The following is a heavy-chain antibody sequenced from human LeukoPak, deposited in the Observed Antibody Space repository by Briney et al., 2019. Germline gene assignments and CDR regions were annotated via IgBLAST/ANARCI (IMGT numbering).Heavy chain of an antibody. D-gene: IGHD3-10*01. CDR2: ISYDGSIN. V-gene: IGHV3-30-3*01. CDR3: ARDKREVLWFGELFLSYGMDV. Sequence: PGGSLRLSCAASGFTFNSYAVHWVRQAPGKGLEWVAVISYDGSINFYAASVKGRFTISRDNSKNTLYLQMNSLRAEDTAVYYCARDKREVLWFGELFLSYGMDVWGQGTTVTVSS. CDR1: GFTFNSYA. J-gene: IGHJ6*02.